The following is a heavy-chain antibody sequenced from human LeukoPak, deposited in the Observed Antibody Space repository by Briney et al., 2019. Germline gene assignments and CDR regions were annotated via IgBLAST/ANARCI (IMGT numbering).Heavy chain of an antibody. CDR1: GGSISSYY. J-gene: IGHJ4*02. CDR2: IYTSGST. CDR3: ARQIAAAGTFIDY. D-gene: IGHD6-13*01. V-gene: IGHV4-4*09. Sequence: SETLSLTCTVSGGSISSYYWSWIRQPPGKGLEWIGCIYTSGSTNYNPSLKSRVTISVDTSKNQFSLKLSSVTAADTAVYYCARQIAAAGTFIDYWGQGTLVTVSS.